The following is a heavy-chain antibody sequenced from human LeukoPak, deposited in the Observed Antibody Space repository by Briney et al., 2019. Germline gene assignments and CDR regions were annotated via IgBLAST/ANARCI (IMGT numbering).Heavy chain of an antibody. J-gene: IGHJ1*01. V-gene: IGHV3-9*01. CDR1: GFRFADYA. CDR3: AKESVYGFFQH. CDR2: ISWNSGTI. D-gene: IGHD6-6*01. Sequence: GRSLRLSCAASGFRFADYAMAWVRQAPGKGLEWVSGISWNSGTIAYADSVKGRFTISRDNAKNSLYLQMNSLRPEDTALYYCAKESVYGFFQHWGEGTLVIVSS.